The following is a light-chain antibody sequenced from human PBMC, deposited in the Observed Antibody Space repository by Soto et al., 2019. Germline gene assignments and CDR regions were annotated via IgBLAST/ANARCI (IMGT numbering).Light chain of an antibody. Sequence: EIVLTQSPGTLSLSPGERDTLSCRASQSLTSSYLAWYQQKPGQAPRLLIYDASSRATGIPDRFSGSGSGTDFTLTISRLEPEDFAVYYCQQYGSSPPHTFGQGTKVDIK. J-gene: IGKJ2*01. CDR2: DAS. V-gene: IGKV3-20*01. CDR3: QQYGSSPPHT. CDR1: QSLTSSY.